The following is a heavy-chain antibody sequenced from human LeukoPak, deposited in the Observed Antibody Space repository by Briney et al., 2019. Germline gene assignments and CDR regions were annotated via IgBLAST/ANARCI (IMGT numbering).Heavy chain of an antibody. J-gene: IGHJ6*03. CDR3: ARHAYSSVYYYYYMDV. D-gene: IGHD2-15*01. CDR2: IYHSGST. Sequence: PSETLSPTCAVSGYSISSGYYWGWIRQPPGKGLEWIGSIYHSGSTYYNPSLKSRVTISVDTSKNQFSLKLSSVTAADAAVYYCARHAYSSVYYYYYMDVWGKGTTVTVSS. V-gene: IGHV4-38-2*01. CDR1: GYSISSGYY.